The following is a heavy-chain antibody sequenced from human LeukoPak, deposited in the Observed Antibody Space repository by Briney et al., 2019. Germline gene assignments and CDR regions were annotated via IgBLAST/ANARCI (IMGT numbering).Heavy chain of an antibody. V-gene: IGHV3-23*01. CDR3: AKDRSCTGSSCNVGS. CDR2: ISGSGGSS. J-gene: IGHJ3*01. Sequence: GGSLRLSCAASRFTFSDYAMSWVRQAPGKGLEWVSGISGSGGSSYYAASVKGRFTISRDNSKNTLYLQMSSLRAEDTAVYYCAKDRSCTGSSCNVGSWGQGTMVTVSS. D-gene: IGHD2-2*01. CDR1: RFTFSDYA.